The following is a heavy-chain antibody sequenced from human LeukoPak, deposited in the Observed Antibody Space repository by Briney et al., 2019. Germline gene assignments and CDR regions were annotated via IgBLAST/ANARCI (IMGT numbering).Heavy chain of an antibody. V-gene: IGHV4-59*01. CDR2: IYYSGST. J-gene: IGHJ5*02. CDR1: GGTISSYY. Sequence: SETLSLTCTVSGGTISSYYWSWIRQPPGKGLEWIGYIYYSGSTNYNPSLKSRVTISVDTSKNQFSLKLSSVTAADTAVYYCARYCSGGSCYSDWFDPWGQGTLVTASS. CDR3: ARYCSGGSCYSDWFDP. D-gene: IGHD2-15*01.